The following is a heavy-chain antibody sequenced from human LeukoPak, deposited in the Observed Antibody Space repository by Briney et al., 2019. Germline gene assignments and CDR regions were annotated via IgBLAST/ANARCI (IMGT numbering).Heavy chain of an antibody. J-gene: IGHJ6*03. D-gene: IGHD5-12*01. Sequence: ASQTLSLTCTVSGGSISSGSYYWSWIRQPAGKGLEWIGRIYTSGSTNYNPSLKSRVTISVDTSKNQFSLKLSSVTAADTAVYYCARRIVAADYYYYMDVWGKGTTVTVSS. V-gene: IGHV4-61*02. CDR3: ARRIVAADYYYYMDV. CDR1: GGSISSGSYY. CDR2: IYTSGST.